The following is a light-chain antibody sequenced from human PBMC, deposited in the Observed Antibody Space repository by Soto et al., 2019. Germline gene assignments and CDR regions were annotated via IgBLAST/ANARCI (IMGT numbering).Light chain of an antibody. V-gene: IGLV2-11*01. CDR2: DAS. CDR3: CSYAASYTLV. Sequence: QSALTQPRSVSASPGQSVTISCTGTSSNVGGYNYVSWYQQNPGKAPKLMIYDASKRPPGVPDRSSGSKSGNAASLTISGLQAEDEADYYCCSYAASYTLVFGGGTKVTVL. CDR1: SSNVGGYNY. J-gene: IGLJ3*02.